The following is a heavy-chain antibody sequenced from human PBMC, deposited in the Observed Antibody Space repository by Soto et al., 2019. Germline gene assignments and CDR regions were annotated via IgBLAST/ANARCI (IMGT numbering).Heavy chain of an antibody. CDR1: GGSISSYY. V-gene: IGHV4-59*01. D-gene: IGHD6-13*01. CDR3: ARVLRGIAAAGTWYFDH. J-gene: IGHJ2*01. CDR2: IYYSGST. Sequence: SETLSLTCTVSGGSISSYYWSWIRQPPGKGLEWIGYIYYSGSTNYNPSLKSRVTISVDTSKNQFSLKLSSVTAEDTAVYYWARVLRGIAAAGTWYFDHWGRGTLVTVSS.